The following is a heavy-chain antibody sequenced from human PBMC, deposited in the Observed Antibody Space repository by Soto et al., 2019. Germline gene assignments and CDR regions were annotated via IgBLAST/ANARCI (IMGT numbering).Heavy chain of an antibody. V-gene: IGHV1-69*02. J-gene: IGHJ6*03. Sequence: QVQLVQSGAEVKKPGSSVKVSCKASGGTFSSYTISWVRQAPGQGLEWMGRIFPILGIANYAQKFEGRVTITADKSTSSAYTELNSLRSQDTAVYYWTGVVRVATVDYVRPYYYNYMDVWGKGTTVTVSS. CDR1: GGTFSSYT. CDR2: IFPILGIA. D-gene: IGHD5-12*01. CDR3: TGVVRVATVDYVRPYYYNYMDV.